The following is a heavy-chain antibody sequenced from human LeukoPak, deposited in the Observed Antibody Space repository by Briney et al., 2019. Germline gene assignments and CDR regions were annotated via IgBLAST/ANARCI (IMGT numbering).Heavy chain of an antibody. D-gene: IGHD2-2*01. V-gene: IGHV1-69*13. CDR3: ALNSLGYCSSTSCFLFDY. J-gene: IGHJ4*02. Sequence: SVKVSCKASGGTFSSYAISWVRQAPGQGLEWMGGIIPIFGTANYAQKFQGRVTITADESTSTAYMELSSLRSEDTAVYYCALNSLGYCSSTSCFLFDYWGQGTLVTVSS. CDR2: IIPIFGTA. CDR1: GGTFSSYA.